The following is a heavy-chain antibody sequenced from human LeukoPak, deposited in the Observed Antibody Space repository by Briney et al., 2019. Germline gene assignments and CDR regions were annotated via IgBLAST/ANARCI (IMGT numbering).Heavy chain of an antibody. Sequence: SVKVSCKASGGTFSSYAISWVRQAPGQGLEWMGGIIPIFGTANYAQKFQGRVTITADESTSTAYMELSSLRSEDPAVYYCAVLGEVGPAAGWGQGTLVTVSS. CDR1: GGTFSSYA. CDR3: AVLGEVGPAAG. J-gene: IGHJ4*02. CDR2: IIPIFGTA. D-gene: IGHD2-2*01. V-gene: IGHV1-69*13.